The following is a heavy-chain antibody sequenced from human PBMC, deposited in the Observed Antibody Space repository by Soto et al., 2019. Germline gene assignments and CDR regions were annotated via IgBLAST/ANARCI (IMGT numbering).Heavy chain of an antibody. CDR3: ARGPYSDSSEWFDP. J-gene: IGHJ5*02. D-gene: IGHD6-6*01. Sequence: GGSLRLSCASSGFTFSSYAMAWVRQAPGKGLEWVSSISGRGDRTYYADSVKGRFTISRDNSKNTLSLQMNRLRAEDTALYYCARGPYSDSSEWFDPWGQGTLVTVSS. V-gene: IGHV3-23*01. CDR2: ISGRGDRT. CDR1: GFTFSSYA.